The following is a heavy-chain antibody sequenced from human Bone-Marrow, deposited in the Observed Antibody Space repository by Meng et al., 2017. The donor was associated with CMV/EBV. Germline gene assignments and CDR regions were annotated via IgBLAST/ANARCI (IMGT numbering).Heavy chain of an antibody. CDR1: GFTFGDYA. CDR3: TRGLMDV. V-gene: IGHV3-49*04. CDR2: IRSETYGATT. J-gene: IGHJ6*02. Sequence: GASLKISCTVSGFTFGDYAMSWVRQAPGKGLEWVGFIRSETYGATTEYAASVKGRCTISRDDSKSIAYLQMNSLKIEDTALYYCTRGLMDVWGQGTTVTVSS.